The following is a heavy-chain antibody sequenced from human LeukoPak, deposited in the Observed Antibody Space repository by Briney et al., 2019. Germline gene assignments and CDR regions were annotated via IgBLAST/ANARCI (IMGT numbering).Heavy chain of an antibody. CDR3: AKDPGKYSSGWIDAFDI. CDR1: GFTFSSYS. CDR2: ISSSSSYI. V-gene: IGHV3-21*01. Sequence: PGGSLRLSCAASGFTFSSYSMNWVRQAPGKGLEWVSSISSSSSYIYYADSVKGRFTISRDNAKNSLYLQMNSLRAEDTAVYYCAKDPGKYSSGWIDAFDIWGQGTMVTVSS. J-gene: IGHJ3*02. D-gene: IGHD6-19*01.